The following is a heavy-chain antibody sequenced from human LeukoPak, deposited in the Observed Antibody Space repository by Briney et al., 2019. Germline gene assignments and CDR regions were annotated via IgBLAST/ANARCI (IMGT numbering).Heavy chain of an antibody. Sequence: PGGSLRLSCAASGFTFSSYWMSWVRQAPGKGLEWVADIKDDGSGKYYVDSLKGRFTISRDNAKNSLYLQMNSLRAEDTAVYYCAELGITMIGGVWGKGTTVTISS. D-gene: IGHD3-10*02. CDR3: AELGITMIGGV. J-gene: IGHJ6*04. CDR2: IKDDGSGK. V-gene: IGHV3-7*01. CDR1: GFTFSSYW.